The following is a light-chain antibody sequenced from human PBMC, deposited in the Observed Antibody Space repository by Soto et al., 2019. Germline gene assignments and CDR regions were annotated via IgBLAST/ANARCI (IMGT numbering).Light chain of an antibody. CDR3: TSYVGNDIWV. CDR2: EVT. CDR1: SSDVGAYNY. J-gene: IGLJ7*01. V-gene: IGLV2-8*01. Sequence: QSALTQPPSASGSPGQSVTISCTGISSDVGAYNYVSWYQQYPGKAPKLMIYEVTKRPSGVPDRFSGSKSGNTASLTVSGLQAEDEADYYCTSYVGNDIWVFGGGTQLTVL.